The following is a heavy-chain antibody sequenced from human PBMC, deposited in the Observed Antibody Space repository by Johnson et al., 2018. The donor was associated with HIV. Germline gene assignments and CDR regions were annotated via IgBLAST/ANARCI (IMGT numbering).Heavy chain of an antibody. Sequence: EVQLLESGGGVVQPGRSLRLSCAASGFTFSSYAMHWIRQAPGKGLEWVSAISGSGGSTYYADSVKGRFTISRDNSKNTLYLQMNSLRAEDTAVYYCAKDIRLWEHDAFDIWGQGTMVTVSS. CDR2: ISGSGGST. CDR3: AKDIRLWEHDAFDI. V-gene: IGHV3-23*01. D-gene: IGHD1-26*01. J-gene: IGHJ3*02. CDR1: GFTFSSYA.